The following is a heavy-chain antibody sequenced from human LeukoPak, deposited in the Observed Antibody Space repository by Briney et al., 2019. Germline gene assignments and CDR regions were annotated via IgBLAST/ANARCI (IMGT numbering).Heavy chain of an antibody. J-gene: IGHJ4*02. CDR2: INGDGSEK. V-gene: IGHV3-7*01. CDR1: EFTFRKHW. CDR3: ATNGRLLDY. D-gene: IGHD4/OR15-4a*01. Sequence: GGSLRLSCAPSEFTFRKHWMSWVRQAPGRGLEWVASINGDGSEKYYVDSVKGRFTISRDNAKNSLYLQMDSLRIEDTAVYYCATNGRLLDYWGQGTLVTVSS.